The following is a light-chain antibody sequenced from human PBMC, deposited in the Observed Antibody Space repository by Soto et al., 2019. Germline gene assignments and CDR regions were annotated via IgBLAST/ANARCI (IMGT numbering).Light chain of an antibody. CDR2: EIF. J-gene: IGLJ2*01. V-gene: IGLV2-14*01. CDR3: SSYTSSSTLV. Sequence: QSVLTQPASVSASPGQSISISCTGTTNDIGAFDYVSWYQQHPGKAPKLIIYEIFNRPSGVSHRFSGSKSGNSASLTISGLQAEDEADYYCSSYTSSSTLVFGGGTQLTVL. CDR1: TNDIGAFDY.